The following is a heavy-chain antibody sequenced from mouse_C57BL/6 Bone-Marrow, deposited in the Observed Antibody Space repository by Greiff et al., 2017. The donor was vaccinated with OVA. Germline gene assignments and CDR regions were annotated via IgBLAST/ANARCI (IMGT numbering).Heavy chain of an antibody. D-gene: IGHD1-1*01. Sequence: EVQLQQSGAELVRPGASVKLSCTASGFNIKDDYMHWVKQRPEQGLEWIGWIDPENGDTEYASKFQGKATITADTSSNTAYLQLSSLTSEDTAFYYCTTYYGSSSWFAYWGQGTLVTVSA. CDR1: GFNIKDDY. CDR3: TTYYGSSSWFAY. V-gene: IGHV14-4*01. J-gene: IGHJ3*01. CDR2: IDPENGDT.